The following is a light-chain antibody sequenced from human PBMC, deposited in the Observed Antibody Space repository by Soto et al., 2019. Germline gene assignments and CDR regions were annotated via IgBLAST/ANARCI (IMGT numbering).Light chain of an antibody. Sequence: DLVMTQSPLSLPVTPGEPASSSCRSSQSLLHSNGYNYLDWYLQKPGQSPQLLIYLGSNRASGVPDRFSGSVSGTDFTLKISRVEAEDVGVYYCMQALQTPYTFGQGTKLEIK. J-gene: IGKJ2*01. CDR2: LGS. CDR3: MQALQTPYT. V-gene: IGKV2-28*01. CDR1: QSLLHSNGYNY.